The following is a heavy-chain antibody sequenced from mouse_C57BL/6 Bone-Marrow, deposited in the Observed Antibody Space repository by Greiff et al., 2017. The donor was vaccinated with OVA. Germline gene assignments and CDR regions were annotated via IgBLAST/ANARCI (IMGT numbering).Heavy chain of an antibody. V-gene: IGHV5-4*01. J-gene: IGHJ1*03. CDR2: ISDGGSYT. Sequence: EVQGVESGGGLVKPGGSLKLSCAASGFTFSSYAMSWVRQTPETRLEWVATISDGGSYTYYPDNVKGRFTISRDNAKNNLYLQMSHLKSEDTAMYYCARDGKPYFDVWGTGTTVTVSS. CDR1: GFTFSSYA. CDR3: ARDGKPYFDV.